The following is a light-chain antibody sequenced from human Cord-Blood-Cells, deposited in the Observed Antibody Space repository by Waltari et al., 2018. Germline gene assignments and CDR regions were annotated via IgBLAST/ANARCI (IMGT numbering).Light chain of an antibody. Sequence: DIVMTQSPDSLAVSLGERATINCTSSQSFLYSSNNKDYLAWYQQTPGQPPKLLIYWASTREAGVPDRFSGGWSGTDFTLTISSLQAEDVAVYYCQQYYSTPTFGQGTKLEIK. CDR3: QQYYSTPT. V-gene: IGKV4-1*01. J-gene: IGKJ2*01. CDR1: QSFLYSSNNKDY. CDR2: WAS.